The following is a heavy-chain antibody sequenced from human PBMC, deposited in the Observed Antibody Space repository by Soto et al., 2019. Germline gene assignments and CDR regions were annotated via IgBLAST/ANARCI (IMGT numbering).Heavy chain of an antibody. J-gene: IGHJ4*02. CDR3: AKDSLIYYHASGTYPGFGY. V-gene: IGHV3-30*18. D-gene: IGHD3-10*01. CDR1: GFIFSSYG. CDR2: ISYDGSIQ. Sequence: QVQLVESGGGVVQPGRSLRLSCAASGFIFSSYGMHWVRQAPGKGLEWVSVISYDGSIQYTADSVKGRFTISRDNSKNTVSMQMNSLRNNDTAVYYCAKDSLIYYHASGTYPGFGYWGQGTLVTVSS.